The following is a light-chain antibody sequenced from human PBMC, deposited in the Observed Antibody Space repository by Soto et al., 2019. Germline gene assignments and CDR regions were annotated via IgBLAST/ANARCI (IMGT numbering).Light chain of an antibody. CDR1: QNVGTF. Sequence: EVVLTQSPGTLSLSPGERATLSCRASQNVGTFLTWYQQKPSQAPRLLIYDAFTRATGIPARFSGTGSGTDFTLTISSLEPEDFAVYYCQQRSDWPPLTFGGGTKVEIK. V-gene: IGKV3-11*01. J-gene: IGKJ4*01. CDR3: QQRSDWPPLT. CDR2: DAF.